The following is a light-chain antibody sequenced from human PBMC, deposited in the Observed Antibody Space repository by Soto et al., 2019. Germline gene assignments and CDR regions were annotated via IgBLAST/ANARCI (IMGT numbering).Light chain of an antibody. CDR1: QSISSW. V-gene: IGKV1-5*03. CDR2: RAS. Sequence: DIHMTQSPSTLSASVGDRVIITCRASQSISSWLAWYQQKPGKAPDLLIYRASTLKTGIPSRFSGSGSGTEFTLTISNLQPDDFATYYCQQYDRASWTFGPGTKVEIK. J-gene: IGKJ1*01. CDR3: QQYDRASWT.